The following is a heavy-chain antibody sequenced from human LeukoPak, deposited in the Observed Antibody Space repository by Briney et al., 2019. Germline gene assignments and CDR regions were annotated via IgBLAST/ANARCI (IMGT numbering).Heavy chain of an antibody. CDR1: GFMFSNFL. Sequence: PGGSLRLSCAVSGFMFSNFLMSWVRQAPGRGLEWVANIHPEGNEKYHVESVKGRFTISRDNTKNLLFLQMNGLRVEDTAVYYCARGDDFSGDHWGQGTLVTVSS. V-gene: IGHV3-7*04. J-gene: IGHJ4*02. CDR2: IHPEGNEK. D-gene: IGHD1-1*01. CDR3: ARGDDFSGDH.